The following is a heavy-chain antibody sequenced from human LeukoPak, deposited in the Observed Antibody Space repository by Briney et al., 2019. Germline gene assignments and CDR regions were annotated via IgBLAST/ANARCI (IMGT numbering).Heavy chain of an antibody. CDR3: AKGNGYSYGRYYFDY. V-gene: IGHV3-23*01. CDR2: ITASGGNT. CDR1: GFTFSSYA. Sequence: GGSLRLSCAASGFTFSSYAMNWVRQAPGKGLEWVSAITASGGNTYYADSVKGRFTISRDNSKNTLYLQVNSLRAEDTAVYYCAKGNGYSYGRYYFDYWGQGTLVTVSS. J-gene: IGHJ4*02. D-gene: IGHD5-18*01.